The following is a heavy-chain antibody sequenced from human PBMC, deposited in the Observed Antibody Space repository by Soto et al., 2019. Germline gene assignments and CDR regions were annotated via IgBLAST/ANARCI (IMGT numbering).Heavy chain of an antibody. CDR1: GFTFSSYA. D-gene: IGHD3-3*01. J-gene: IGHJ4*02. V-gene: IGHV3-23*01. CDR3: AKDSPYDFWSGYYQAVDY. CDR2: ISGSGGST. Sequence: GGSLRLSCAASGFTFSSYAMSWVRQAPGKGLEWVSAISGSGGSTYYADSVKGRFTISRDNSKNTLHLQMNSLRAEAKAVYYCAKDSPYDFWSGYYQAVDYWGQGTLVTVSS.